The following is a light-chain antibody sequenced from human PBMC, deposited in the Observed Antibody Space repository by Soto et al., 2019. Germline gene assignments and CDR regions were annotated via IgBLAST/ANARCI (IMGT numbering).Light chain of an antibody. CDR2: DAS. CDR1: QDISNY. Sequence: DIQMTQSPSSLSASAGDRVTITCQASQDISNYLNWYQQKPGKAPKLLIYDASNLKTVDPSRFSGSGSGTDFTSTISTLQSEDIATSYCQQYDNLQTFGRGTKLEIK. V-gene: IGKV1-33*01. CDR3: QQYDNLQT. J-gene: IGKJ2*01.